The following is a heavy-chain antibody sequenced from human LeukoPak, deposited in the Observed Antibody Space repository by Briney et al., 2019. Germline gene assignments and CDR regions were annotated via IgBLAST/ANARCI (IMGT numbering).Heavy chain of an antibody. Sequence: GGSLRLSCAASGFTVSSNYMSWVRQAPGKGLEWVSVIYSGGSTYYADSVKGRFTISRDNSKNTLYLQMNSLRAEDTAVYYCARVDSSSWYDSDYWGQGTLVTVSS. V-gene: IGHV3-66*02. D-gene: IGHD6-13*01. J-gene: IGHJ4*02. CDR1: GFTVSSNY. CDR3: ARVDSSSWYDSDY. CDR2: IYSGGST.